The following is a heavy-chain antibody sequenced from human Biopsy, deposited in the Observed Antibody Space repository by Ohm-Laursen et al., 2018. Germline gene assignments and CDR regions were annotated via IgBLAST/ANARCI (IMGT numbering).Heavy chain of an antibody. V-gene: IGHV1-69*01. D-gene: IGHD3-16*01. CDR1: GGSFNSLD. Sequence: SSVKVSCKASGGSFNSLDLSWVRQAPGQGLEWLGGIIPFSGTINYAQAFRGRVAITADESTSTVYLDLSSLRSEDTATYYCARRGADFDYWGQGTLVTVSS. CDR2: IIPFSGTI. CDR3: ARRGADFDY. J-gene: IGHJ4*02.